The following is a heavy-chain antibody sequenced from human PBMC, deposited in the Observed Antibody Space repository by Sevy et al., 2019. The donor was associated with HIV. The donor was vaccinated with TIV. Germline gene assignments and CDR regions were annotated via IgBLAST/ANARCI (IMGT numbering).Heavy chain of an antibody. CDR2: INSDGGST. J-gene: IGHJ6*02. CDR3: AIARQLPQGYYYYYGMDV. V-gene: IGHV3-74*01. Sequence: GGSLRLSCAASGFTFSSYWMHWVRQAPGKGLVWVSRINSDGGSTSYADSVKGRFTISRDNANNTLYLQMNSLRAEDTAVYYCAIARQLPQGYYYYYGMDVWGQGTTVTVSS. CDR1: GFTFSSYW. D-gene: IGHD2-2*01.